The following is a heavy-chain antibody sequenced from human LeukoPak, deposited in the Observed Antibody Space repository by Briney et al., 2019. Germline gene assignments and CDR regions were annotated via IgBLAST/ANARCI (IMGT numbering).Heavy chain of an antibody. J-gene: IGHJ4*02. V-gene: IGHV3-7*05. D-gene: IGHD1-26*01. CDR1: GFTFSTYS. CDR2: INPDGSEK. Sequence: GESLRLSCAASGFTFSTYSMNWVRQAPGKGLEWVANINPDGSEKHYVDSVTGRFTVSRDNAKNSLYLQMDSPRAEDTAVYYCARGGGRLSDYWGQGTLVTVSS. CDR3: ARGGGRLSDY.